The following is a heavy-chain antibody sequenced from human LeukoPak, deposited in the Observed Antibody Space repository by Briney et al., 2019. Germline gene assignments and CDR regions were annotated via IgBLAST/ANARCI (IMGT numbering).Heavy chain of an antibody. D-gene: IGHD2-2*01. J-gene: IGHJ5*02. CDR2: ISGSI. Sequence: GRSLRLSCAASGFTFDDYAMHWVRQAPGKGLEWVSGISGSIGYADSVKGRFTISRDNAKNSLYLQMNSLRAEDTALYHCAKGRDKYQLLSKNWFDPWGQGTLVTVSS. V-gene: IGHV3-9*01. CDR1: GFTFDDYA. CDR3: AKGRDKYQLLSKNWFDP.